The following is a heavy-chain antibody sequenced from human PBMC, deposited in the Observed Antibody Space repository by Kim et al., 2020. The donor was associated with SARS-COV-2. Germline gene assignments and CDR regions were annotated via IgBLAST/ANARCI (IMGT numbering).Heavy chain of an antibody. J-gene: IGHJ4*02. CDR2: K. V-gene: IGHV3-33*06. D-gene: IGHD1-7*01. Sequence: KYYDDSVKGRFPISRDNSKNTLYLQMNSLRAEDTAVYYCAKENWNYGFDYWGQGTLVTVSS. CDR3: AKENWNYGFDY.